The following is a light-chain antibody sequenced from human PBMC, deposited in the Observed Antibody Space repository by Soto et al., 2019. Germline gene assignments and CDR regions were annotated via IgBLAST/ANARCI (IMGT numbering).Light chain of an antibody. CDR2: AAS. V-gene: IGKV1-9*01. Sequence: DIQLTQSPSFLSASVGDRVTITCRASQGISSYLAWYQQKPGKAPKLLIYAASTLQSGVPSRFSGSGSGTEFTLTISSLQSEDFATYYCQQDNSYPITFGQGTRLEIK. J-gene: IGKJ5*01. CDR3: QQDNSYPIT. CDR1: QGISSY.